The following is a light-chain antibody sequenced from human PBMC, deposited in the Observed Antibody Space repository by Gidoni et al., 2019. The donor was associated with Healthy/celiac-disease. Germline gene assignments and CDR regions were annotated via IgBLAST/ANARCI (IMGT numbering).Light chain of an antibody. CDR2: QES. CDR1: KLGDKY. Sequence: YDLTQPPSLSVSQGQPASITCSGDKLGDKYACWYQQKPGQSPVLVIYQESKRPSGIPERFSGSNSGNTATLTISGTQAMDEADYYCQAWDSSTYVVFGGGTKLTVL. V-gene: IGLV3-1*01. CDR3: QAWDSSTYVV. J-gene: IGLJ2*01.